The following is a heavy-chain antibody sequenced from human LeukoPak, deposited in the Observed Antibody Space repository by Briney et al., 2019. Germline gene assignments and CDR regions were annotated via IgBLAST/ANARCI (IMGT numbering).Heavy chain of an antibody. J-gene: IGHJ6*02. CDR3: ARSPYDSSGYYYHYYYGMDV. D-gene: IGHD3-22*01. V-gene: IGHV1-46*01. CDR1: GYTFTSYY. CDR2: INPSGGST. Sequence: ASVKVSCKASGYTFTSYYMHWVRQASGQGLEWMGIINPSGGSTSYAQKFQGRVTMTRDTSTSTVYMELSSLRSEDTAVYYCARSPYDSSGYYYHYYYGMDVWGQGTTVTVSS.